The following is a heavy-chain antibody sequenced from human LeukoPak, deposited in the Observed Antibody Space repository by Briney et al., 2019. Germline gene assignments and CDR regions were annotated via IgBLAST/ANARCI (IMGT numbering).Heavy chain of an antibody. CDR3: AKGLRRDAFDI. J-gene: IGHJ3*02. CDR2: ISGSAGGT. CDR1: GFTFSNYA. V-gene: IGHV3-23*01. Sequence: GGSLRLSCAASGFTFSNYAMSWVRQAPGKGLGWVSGISGSAGGTYYADSVKGRFTISRDNSQNTLYLQMDSLRAEDTAVYYCAKGLRRDAFDIWGQGTMLTVSS.